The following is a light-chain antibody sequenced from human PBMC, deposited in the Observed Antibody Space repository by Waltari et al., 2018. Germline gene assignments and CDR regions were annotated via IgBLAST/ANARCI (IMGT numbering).Light chain of an antibody. Sequence: SYELTQPPSLSVALGQTATITCGGTNLGGKNVHWYQPRPGQAPVLVIYRDRNRPSGIPDRFSGSNSGNTATLVISRVQAADEADYYCQVWDRIAVVFGGGTKLTVL. V-gene: IGLV3-9*01. CDR3: QVWDRIAVV. CDR2: RDR. J-gene: IGLJ3*02. CDR1: NLGGKN.